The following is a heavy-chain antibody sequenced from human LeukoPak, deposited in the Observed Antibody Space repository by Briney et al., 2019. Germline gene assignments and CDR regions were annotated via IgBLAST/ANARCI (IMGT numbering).Heavy chain of an antibody. CDR3: ARGYSSGWWGYYFDY. D-gene: IGHD6-19*01. CDR1: GYTFTGYY. CDR2: INPNSGGT. J-gene: IGHJ4*02. Sequence: ASVKVSCKASGYTFTGYYMHWVRQAPGQGLEWMGWINPNSGGTNYAQKFQGWVTMTRDTSISTAYMELSRLRSDDTAVYYCARGYSSGWWGYYFDYWGQGTLVTVSS. V-gene: IGHV1-2*04.